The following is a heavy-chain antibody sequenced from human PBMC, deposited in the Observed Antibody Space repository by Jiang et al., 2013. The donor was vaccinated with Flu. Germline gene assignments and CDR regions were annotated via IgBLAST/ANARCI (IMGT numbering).Heavy chain of an antibody. Sequence: GAEVKKPGASVKISCEASGYTFTTYNMNWVRQAPGQGPEWMGIINPSVGVTAYAQKFQGRVTMTRDTSTSTAYMELSSLRSDDTALYFCAREAVRGSGSYFNIWGQGTLVTVSS. CDR1: GYTFTTYN. J-gene: IGHJ4*02. CDR2: INPSVGVT. CDR3: AREAVRGSGSYFNI. D-gene: IGHD3-10*01. V-gene: IGHV1-46*01.